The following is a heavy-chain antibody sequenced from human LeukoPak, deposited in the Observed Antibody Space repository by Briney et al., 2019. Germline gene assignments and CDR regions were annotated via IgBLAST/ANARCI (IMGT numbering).Heavy chain of an antibody. J-gene: IGHJ3*02. V-gene: IGHV4-30-2*01. CDR1: GGSISSGGYS. CDR2: IYHSGST. D-gene: IGHD3-16*02. Sequence: PSETLSLTCAVSGGSISSGGYSWSWIRQPPGKGLEWIGYIYHSGSTYYNPSLKSRVTISVDTSKNQFSLKLSSVTAADTAVYYCARGLPPGELSAFDIWGQGTMVTVSS. CDR3: ARGLPPGELSAFDI.